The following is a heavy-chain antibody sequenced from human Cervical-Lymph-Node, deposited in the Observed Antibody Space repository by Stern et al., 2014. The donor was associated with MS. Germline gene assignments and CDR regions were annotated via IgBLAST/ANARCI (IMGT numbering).Heavy chain of an antibody. D-gene: IGHD6-19*01. CDR1: GFSLNNDRMA. CDR2: IFPNDEK. Sequence: QITLKESGPVLVKPTQTLTLTCTVSGFSLNNDRMAVSWLRQPTGKALEWLAHIFPNDEKSYSTSQNNRLTISRDTSKSQVVLDMTNMDPVDTATYYCARMYKNSGWLFDYWGQGTLVTVSS. CDR3: ARMYKNSGWLFDY. J-gene: IGHJ4*02. V-gene: IGHV2-26*01.